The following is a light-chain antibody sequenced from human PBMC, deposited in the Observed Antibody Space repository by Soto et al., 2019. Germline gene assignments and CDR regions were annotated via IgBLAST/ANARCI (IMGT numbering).Light chain of an antibody. CDR2: KAS. CDR1: QGISNW. J-gene: IGKJ2*01. CDR3: QPYYSYAGYT. Sequence: DIQITQSPPTLSASVGERATITSRASQGISNWLAWYQQRPGKATRLLIYKASSLESGVPSRFSGSGSGIEFTLTVSSLQPDDFATYYCQPYYSYAGYTFGQGTKVDIK. V-gene: IGKV1-5*03.